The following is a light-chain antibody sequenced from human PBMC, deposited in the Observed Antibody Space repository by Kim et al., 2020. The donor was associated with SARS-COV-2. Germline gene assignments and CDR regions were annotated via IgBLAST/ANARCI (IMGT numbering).Light chain of an antibody. V-gene: IGKV1D-16*01. CDR3: QQYKTFPLT. CDR2: TAS. CDR1: HDITTW. J-gene: IGKJ4*01. Sequence: DIQMTQSPSSLSASVGDRVTITCRTSHDITTWLAWYQQKPEKAPKFLIYTASTLQSGVPSRFSGSGSGTNFTLTISSLQPEDFATYFCQQYKTFPLTFGGGTKVDIK.